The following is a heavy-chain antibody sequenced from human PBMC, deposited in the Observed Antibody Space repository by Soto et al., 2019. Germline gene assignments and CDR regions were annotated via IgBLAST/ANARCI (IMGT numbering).Heavy chain of an antibody. D-gene: IGHD6-13*01. V-gene: IGHV3-49*03. Sequence: PGGSLRLSCTASGFTFGDYAMRWFRQAPGKGLEWVGVIRSKAYGGTTEYAASVKGRSTISRDDSKSIAYLQMNSLKTEDTAGHYCTAAAHSSIGSWYDFDAWGQGTWVRVS. CDR3: TAAAHSSIGSWYDFDA. CDR1: GFTFGDYA. J-gene: IGHJ4*02. CDR2: IRSKAYGGTT.